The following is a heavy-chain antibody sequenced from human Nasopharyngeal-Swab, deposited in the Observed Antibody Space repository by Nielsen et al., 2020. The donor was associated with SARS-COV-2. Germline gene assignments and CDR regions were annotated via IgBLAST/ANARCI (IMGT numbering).Heavy chain of an antibody. CDR2: IYYSGST. J-gene: IGHJ6*04. D-gene: IGHD3-22*01. CDR3: ARGFVGAYYDSNLDV. V-gene: IGHV4-31*02. Sequence: IRQPPGKGLEWTGYIYYSGSTYYNPSLKSRVTISVDTSKNQFSLKLSSVTAADTAVYYCARGFVGAYYDSNLDVWGKGTTVTVSS.